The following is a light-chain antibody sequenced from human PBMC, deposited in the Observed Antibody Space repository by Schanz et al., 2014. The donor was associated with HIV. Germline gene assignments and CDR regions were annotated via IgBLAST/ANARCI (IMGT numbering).Light chain of an antibody. J-gene: IGKJ1*01. CDR2: GAS. V-gene: IGKV3-15*01. CDR1: QSVSSI. CDR3: QQYGNSPRT. Sequence: EIVMTQSPATLSVSPGERATLSCRASQSVSSILAWYQQKPGQAPRLLIYGASTRATGIPARFSGSGSGTEFTLTISRLEPEDFAVYYCQQYGNSPRTFGQGTKVEIK.